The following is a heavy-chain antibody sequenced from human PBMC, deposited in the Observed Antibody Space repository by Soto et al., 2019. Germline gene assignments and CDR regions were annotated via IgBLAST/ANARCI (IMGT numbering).Heavy chain of an antibody. CDR3: ASEVSSTDGMDV. J-gene: IGHJ6*02. Sequence: NPSETLSLTCTVSGDSSGSSSSYYWGWIRQPPGKGLEWIGSIYYTGNTFYSPSFRSRLTISVDTSKSQFSLKLRSVTAADTATYYCASEVSSTDGMDVWGQATPVTVSS. D-gene: IGHD2-15*01. CDR2: IYYTGNT. CDR1: GDSSGSSSSYY. V-gene: IGHV4-39*01.